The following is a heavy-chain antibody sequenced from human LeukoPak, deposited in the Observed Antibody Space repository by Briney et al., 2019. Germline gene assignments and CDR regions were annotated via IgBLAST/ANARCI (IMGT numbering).Heavy chain of an antibody. CDR1: GGTFSSYA. V-gene: IGHV1-69*05. Sequence: SSVKVSCKASGGTFSSYAISWVRQAPGQGLEWMGRIIPIFGTANYAQKFQGRVTITTDESTGTAYMELSSLRSEDTAVYYCARGDSSGWYMRWFDPWGRGTLVTVSS. CDR3: ARGDSSGWYMRWFDP. J-gene: IGHJ5*02. D-gene: IGHD6-19*01. CDR2: IIPIFGTA.